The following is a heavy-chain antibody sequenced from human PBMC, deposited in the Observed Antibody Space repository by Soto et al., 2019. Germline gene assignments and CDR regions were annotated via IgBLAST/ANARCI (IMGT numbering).Heavy chain of an antibody. D-gene: IGHD3-22*01. Sequence: GSGPTLVNPTQTLTLTFTFSGFSLITSGVGVGWIRQPPGKALEWLALIYWNDDKRYSPSLKSRLTITKDTSKNQVVLTMTNMDPVDTATYYCAHRLWIDYYDAFDIWGQGTMVTVS. CDR2: IYWNDDK. V-gene: IGHV2-5*01. CDR1: GFSLITSGVG. J-gene: IGHJ3*02. CDR3: AHRLWIDYYDAFDI.